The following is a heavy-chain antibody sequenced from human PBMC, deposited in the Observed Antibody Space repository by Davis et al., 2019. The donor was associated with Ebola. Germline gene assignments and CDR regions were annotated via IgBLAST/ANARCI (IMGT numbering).Heavy chain of an antibody. V-gene: IGHV1-24*01. D-gene: IGHD3-22*01. CDR3: ATGLYYYSSGLHY. CDR2: FDPEDGET. CDR1: RYTLSHLS. Sequence: ASVKVSCKVSRYTLSHLSMHWVRQAPGKGLEWMGGFDPEDGETIYAQKFQGRVTMTEDTSTDTAYMELSSLRSEDTAVYYCATGLYYYSSGLHYWGQGTLVTVSS. J-gene: IGHJ4*02.